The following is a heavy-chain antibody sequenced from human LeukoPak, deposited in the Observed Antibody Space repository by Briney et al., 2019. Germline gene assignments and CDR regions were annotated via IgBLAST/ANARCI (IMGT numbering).Heavy chain of an antibody. CDR1: GGSISSGGYS. CDR2: IYHSGST. CDR3: ARGYFDWLLYYDY. D-gene: IGHD3-9*01. Sequence: SQTLSLTCAVSGGSISSGGYSWSWLRQPPGKGLEWIGYIYHSGSTYYNPSLKSRITISVDRSKNQFSLKLSSVTAADTAVYYCARGYFDWLLYYDYWGQGTLVTVSS. J-gene: IGHJ4*02. V-gene: IGHV4-30-2*01.